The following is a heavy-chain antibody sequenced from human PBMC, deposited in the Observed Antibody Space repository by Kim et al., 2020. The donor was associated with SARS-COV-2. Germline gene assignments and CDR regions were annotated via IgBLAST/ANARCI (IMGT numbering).Heavy chain of an antibody. D-gene: IGHD6-19*01. CDR3: ARTRDSGWSYFDY. V-gene: IGHV3-21*01. Sequence: YADSVKGRLTNSRDTAKNSLYLQMNSLRAEDTAVYYCARTRDSGWSYFDYWGQGTLVTVSS. J-gene: IGHJ4*02.